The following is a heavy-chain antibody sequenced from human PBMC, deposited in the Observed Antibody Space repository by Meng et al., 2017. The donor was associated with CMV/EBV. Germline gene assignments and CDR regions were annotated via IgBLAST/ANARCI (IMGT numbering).Heavy chain of an antibody. Sequence: GESLKISCAASGFTVSSNYMSWVRQAPGKGLEWVSVTYSGGSTYYADSVKGRFTISRDNSKNTLYLQMNSLRAEDTAVYYCARGGLGIGSSWPTYGGVLYYYYGMDVWGQGTTVTVSS. V-gene: IGHV3-53*01. CDR2: TYSGGST. CDR3: ARGGLGIGSSWPTYGGVLYYYYGMDV. D-gene: IGHD6-13*01. J-gene: IGHJ6*02. CDR1: GFTVSSNY.